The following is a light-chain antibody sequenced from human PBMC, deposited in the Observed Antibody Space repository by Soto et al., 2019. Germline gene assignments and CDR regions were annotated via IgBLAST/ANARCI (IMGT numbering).Light chain of an antibody. CDR1: TGTVTSGHY. Sequence: QTVVTQEPSLTVSPGETVTLTCGSSTGTVTSGHYPYWFQQRPGQAPTTLIYDTNNKYSWTPDRFSGSLLRGKSALTLSGAQPEDEGDCYCLLLYSFTRRVFGTGTKVTVL. CDR2: DTN. V-gene: IGLV7-46*01. J-gene: IGLJ1*01. CDR3: LLLYSFTRRV.